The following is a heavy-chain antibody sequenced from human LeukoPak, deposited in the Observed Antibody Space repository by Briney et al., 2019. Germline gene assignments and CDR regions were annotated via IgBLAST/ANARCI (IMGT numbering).Heavy chain of an antibody. CDR2: IYYSGST. D-gene: IGHD5-12*01. Sequence: SETLSLTCTVSGGSISSYYWSWIRQPPGKGLEWIGYIYYSGSTNYNPSLKSRVTISVDTSKNQFSLKLSSVTAADTAVYYCARAGLDWFDPWGQGTLVTVSS. CDR3: ARAGLDWFDP. CDR1: GGSISSYY. V-gene: IGHV4-59*01. J-gene: IGHJ5*02.